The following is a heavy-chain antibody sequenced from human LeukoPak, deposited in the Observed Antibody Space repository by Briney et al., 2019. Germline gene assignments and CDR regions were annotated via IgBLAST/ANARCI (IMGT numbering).Heavy chain of an antibody. D-gene: IGHD3-10*01. J-gene: IGHJ3*02. Sequence: GGSLKISCKGSGYRFTSYWIGWVRQMPGKGLGWVGIIYPGDSDTRYSPSFQGQVTISADKSISTAYLKWSRLKASDTAVYYCARFQGGSGNYVAFDMWGQGTMVTVSS. CDR3: ARFQGGSGNYVAFDM. CDR1: GYRFTSYW. V-gene: IGHV5-51*01. CDR2: IYPGDSDT.